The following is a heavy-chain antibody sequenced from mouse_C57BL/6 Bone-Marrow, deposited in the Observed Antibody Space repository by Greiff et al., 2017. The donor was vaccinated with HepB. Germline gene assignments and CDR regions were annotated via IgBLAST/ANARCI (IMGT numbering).Heavy chain of an antibody. J-gene: IGHJ2*01. CDR2: IYPGNSDT. D-gene: IGHD2-3*01. CDR1: GYTFTSYW. CDR3: TRDYDSYYVYFDY. Sequence: VQLQQSGTVLARPGASVKMSCKTSGYTFTSYWMHWVKQRPGQGLEWIGAIYPGNSDTSYNQKFKGKAKLTAVTSASTAYMELSSLTDEDSAVSYWTRDYDSYYVYFDYWGKGTTLTVSS. V-gene: IGHV1-5*01.